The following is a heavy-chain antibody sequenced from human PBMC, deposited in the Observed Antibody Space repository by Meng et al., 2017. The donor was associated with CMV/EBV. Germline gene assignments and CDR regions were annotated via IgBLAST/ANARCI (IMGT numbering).Heavy chain of an antibody. J-gene: IGHJ4*02. CDR1: GYTFTGYY. Sequence: QWHLLQFGGGVRKPGASVKFSCKASGYTFTGYYMHWVRQAPGQGLEWMGWINPNSGGTNYAQKFQGRVTMTRDTSISTAYMELSRLRSDDTAVYYCARDDGSLDYWGQGTLVTVSS. D-gene: IGHD2-15*01. CDR2: INPNSGGT. V-gene: IGHV1-2*02. CDR3: ARDDGSLDY.